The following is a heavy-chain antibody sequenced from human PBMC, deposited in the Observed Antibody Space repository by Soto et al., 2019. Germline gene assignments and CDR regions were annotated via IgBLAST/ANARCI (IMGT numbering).Heavy chain of an antibody. CDR1: GYTFTSYG. V-gene: IGHV1-18*01. CDR3: AREVAVKNTFGGVHRAFDI. D-gene: IGHD3-16*01. Sequence: ASVKVSCKASGYTFTSYGISWVRQAPGQGLEWMGWISAYNGNTNYAQRLQGRVTMTTDTSTSTAYMELRSLRSDDTAVYYCAREVAVKNTFGGVHRAFDIWGQGTMVTVSS. CDR2: ISAYNGNT. J-gene: IGHJ3*02.